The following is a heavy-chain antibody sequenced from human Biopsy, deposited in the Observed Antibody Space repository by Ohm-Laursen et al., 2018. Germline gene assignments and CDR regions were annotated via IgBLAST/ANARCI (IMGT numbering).Heavy chain of an antibody. CDR2: VYYSGTT. CDR1: GGSVSDSFHF. V-gene: IGHV4-61*01. Sequence: GTLSLTCTVSGGSVSDSFHFWSWIRQPPGKGLEWFGDVYYSGTTNYNPSLKSRLTTSVDTSKNQFSLNLNSVAAADTAVYFCARDVKRYCSGTSCYSGYFGMDVWGQGTTVTVS. CDR3: ARDVKRYCSGTSCYSGYFGMDV. J-gene: IGHJ6*02. D-gene: IGHD2-2*01.